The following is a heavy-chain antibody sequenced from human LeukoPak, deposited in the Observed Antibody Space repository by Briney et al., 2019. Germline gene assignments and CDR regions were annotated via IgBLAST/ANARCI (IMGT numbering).Heavy chain of an antibody. CDR1: GGSISSYY. D-gene: IGHD3-10*01. CDR2: IYYSGST. Sequence: SETLSLTCTVPGGSISSYYWSWIRQPPGKGLEWIGYIYYSGSTNYNPSLKSRVTISVDTSKNQFSLKLSSVTAADTAVYYCARDLIGTGTTDYWGQGTLVTVSS. CDR3: ARDLIGTGTTDY. J-gene: IGHJ4*02. V-gene: IGHV4-59*01.